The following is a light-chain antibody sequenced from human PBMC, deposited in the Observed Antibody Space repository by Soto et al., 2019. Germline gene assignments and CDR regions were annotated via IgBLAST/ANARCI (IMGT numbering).Light chain of an antibody. CDR2: GAS. CDR3: QQYGSSRALT. V-gene: IGKV3-20*01. J-gene: IGKJ4*01. CDR1: QSVSSSY. Sequence: EIVLTQSPGTLSLSPGERATLSCRASQSVSSSYLAWYQQKPGQAPRLLIYGASSRATGIPDRFSGSGSGTDFTLTISRLEPEDVAVYYCQQYGSSRALTFGGGTKVEI.